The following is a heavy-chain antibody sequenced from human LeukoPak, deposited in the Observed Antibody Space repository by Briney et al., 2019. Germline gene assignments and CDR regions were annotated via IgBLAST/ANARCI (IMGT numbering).Heavy chain of an antibody. Sequence: TSETLPLTCAVYGGSFTGHHWNWIRQSAGKGLEWIGEVNHRGTTNYNPSLKSRVTISVDTSKNQFFLKLTSVTAADTAVYYCARDPTTVVTLPYYFDFWGQGTLVTVSS. CDR2: VNHRGTT. V-gene: IGHV4-34*01. D-gene: IGHD4-23*01. J-gene: IGHJ4*02. CDR3: ARDPTTVVTLPYYFDF. CDR1: GGSFTGHH.